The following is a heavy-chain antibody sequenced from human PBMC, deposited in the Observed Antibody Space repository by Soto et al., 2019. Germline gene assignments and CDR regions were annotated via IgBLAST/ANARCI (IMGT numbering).Heavy chain of an antibody. CDR2: IYYSGST. CDR3: ARGRPLSWGVRGVIPYIPFDY. J-gene: IGHJ4*02. CDR1: GGSISSYY. Sequence: SETLSLTCTVSGGSISSYYWSWIRQPPGKGLQWIGYIYYSGSTNYNPSLKSRVTISVDTSKNQFSLKLSSVTAADTAVYYCARGRPLSWGVRGVIPYIPFDYWGQGTLVTVSS. D-gene: IGHD3-10*01. V-gene: IGHV4-59*01.